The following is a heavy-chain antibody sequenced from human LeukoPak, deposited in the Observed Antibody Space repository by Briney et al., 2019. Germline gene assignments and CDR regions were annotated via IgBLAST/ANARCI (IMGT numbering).Heavy chain of an antibody. CDR3: ARPRTTVTTYDAFDI. Sequence: PSETLSLTCRVSGYTFRSGYAWAWIRQPPGQGLEWIGSTRHNVNTHYNPSLQSRVIMSVDTSKNQFSLKVSSVTAADTAMYYCARPRTTVTTYDAFDIWGQGTMVTVSS. D-gene: IGHD4-17*01. J-gene: IGHJ3*02. CDR2: TRHNVNT. V-gene: IGHV4-38-2*02. CDR1: GYTFRSGYA.